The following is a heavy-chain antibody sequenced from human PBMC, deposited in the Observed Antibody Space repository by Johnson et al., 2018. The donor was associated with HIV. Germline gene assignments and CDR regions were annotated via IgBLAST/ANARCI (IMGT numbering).Heavy chain of an antibody. CDR2: IGTAGDT. V-gene: IGHV3-13*01. CDR3: ARDDGSDYEACDI. CDR1: GFTFSSYD. J-gene: IGHJ3*02. Sequence: VQLVESGGGLVQPGGSLRLSCAASGFTFSSYDMHWVRQATGKGLEWVSAIGTAGDTYYPGSVKGRFTISRENAKNSLYLQMNSLRAGGTAVYYCARDDGSDYEACDIWGQGTIGTGSS. D-gene: IGHD3-16*01.